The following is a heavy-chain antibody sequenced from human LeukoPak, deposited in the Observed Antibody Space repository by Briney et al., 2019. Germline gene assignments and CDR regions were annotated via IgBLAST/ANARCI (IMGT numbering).Heavy chain of an antibody. V-gene: IGHV3-23*01. J-gene: IGHJ4*02. D-gene: IGHD3-22*01. CDR1: GFPFSSYG. Sequence: GGSLRLSCAASGFPFSSYGMSWVRQAPGKGLEWVSAISGSGGSTFYADSVKGRFTISRDNSKNTLYLQMNSLRAEDTAVYYCAKDRSVVVITTYDYRGQGTLVTVSS. CDR3: AKDRSVVVITTYDY. CDR2: ISGSGGST.